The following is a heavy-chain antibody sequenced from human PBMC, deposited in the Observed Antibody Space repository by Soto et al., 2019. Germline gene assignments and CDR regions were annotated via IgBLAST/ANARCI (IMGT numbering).Heavy chain of an antibody. CDR3: ARAGDYYDSSGYSTYFDY. Sequence: QVQLQESGPGLVKPSQTLSLTCTVSGGSISSGDYYWSWIRQPPGKGLEWIGYIYYSGSTYYNPSLRSRVTVPVATSKIQFSLKLSSVTAADTAVYYCARAGDYYDSSGYSTYFDYWGQGTLVTVSS. V-gene: IGHV4-30-4*01. CDR2: IYYSGST. J-gene: IGHJ4*02. D-gene: IGHD3-22*01. CDR1: GGSISSGDYY.